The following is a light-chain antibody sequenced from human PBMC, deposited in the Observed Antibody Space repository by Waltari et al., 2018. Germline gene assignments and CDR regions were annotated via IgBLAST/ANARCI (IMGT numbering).Light chain of an antibody. CDR2: NNN. Sequence: QSGLTPPPPASGTPGQRAPVSCSGSMPNINGDIISRPQHLPGRAPTLLIYNNNQRPAGVPSRFSASKSGTSASLAISGLQSEDEADYYCAAWADSLSGYVFGTGTKVTVL. CDR3: AAWADSLSGYV. CDR1: MPNINGDI. V-gene: IGLV1-44*01. J-gene: IGLJ1*01.